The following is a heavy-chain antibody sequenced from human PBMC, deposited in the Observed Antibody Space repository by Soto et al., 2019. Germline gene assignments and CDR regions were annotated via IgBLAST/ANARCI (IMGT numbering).Heavy chain of an antibody. CDR3: ARDHCWAFDY. CDR2: ISVDSVSI. CDR1: GFSFDRYA. Sequence: EVQLVESGGGLVQPGGYLRLSCVASGFSFDRYAMNWVRQAPGKGLEWLSWISVDSVSIEYSDSVTGRFTMSRDDAKNLVYLQMNSLQDEDTAVYYCARDHCWAFDYWGQGTLVTVTS. D-gene: IGHD3-16*01. V-gene: IGHV3-48*02. J-gene: IGHJ4*02.